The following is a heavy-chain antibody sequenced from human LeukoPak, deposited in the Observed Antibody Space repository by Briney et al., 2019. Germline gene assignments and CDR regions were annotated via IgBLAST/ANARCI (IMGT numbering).Heavy chain of an antibody. D-gene: IGHD4-11*01. CDR2: IYTSGST. J-gene: IGHJ4*02. V-gene: IGHV4-4*09. CDR3: ATYPSRYSNYADY. Sequence: SETLSLTCTVSCGSISIYYWSWIRQPPGKGLEWIGYIYTSGSTNYNPSLKSRVTISVDTSKNQFSLKLSSVTAADTAVYYCATYPSRYSNYADYWGQGTLVTVSS. CDR1: CGSISIYY.